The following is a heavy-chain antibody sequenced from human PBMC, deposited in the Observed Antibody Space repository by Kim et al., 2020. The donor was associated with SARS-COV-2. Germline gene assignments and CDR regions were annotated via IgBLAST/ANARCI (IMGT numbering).Heavy chain of an antibody. J-gene: IGHJ5*02. CDR1: GYTFTGYY. V-gene: IGHV1-2*06. CDR2: INPDSGGT. Sequence: ASVKVSCKASGYTFTGYYIHWVRQAPGQGLEWMGRINPDSGGTNYAQRFQGRVTMTRDTSITTVYMELSGLRSDDTAVYYCARDRVTARHFWFDPWGQG. CDR3: ARDRVTARHFWFDP. D-gene: IGHD6-6*01.